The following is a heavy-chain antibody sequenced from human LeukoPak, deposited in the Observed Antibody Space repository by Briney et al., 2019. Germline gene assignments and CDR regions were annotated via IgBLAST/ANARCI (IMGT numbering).Heavy chain of an antibody. CDR1: GFTFSTYW. Sequence: PGGSLRLSCAASGFTFSTYWMHWVRQAPGKGLEWVSSISSSSSYIYYADSVKGRFTISRDNAKNSLYLQVNSLRAEDTAVYYCARDHVSFDRYFDWLEGGYFDYWGQGTLVTVSS. D-gene: IGHD3-9*01. CDR2: ISSSSSYI. J-gene: IGHJ4*02. V-gene: IGHV3-21*01. CDR3: ARDHVSFDRYFDWLEGGYFDY.